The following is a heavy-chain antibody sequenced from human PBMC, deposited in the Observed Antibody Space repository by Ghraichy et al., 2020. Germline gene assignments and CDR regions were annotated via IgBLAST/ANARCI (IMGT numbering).Heavy chain of an antibody. CDR2: INPNSGGT. D-gene: IGHD3-3*01. J-gene: IGHJ5*02. CDR3: ARDSEPYYDFWSEYNWFDP. CDR1: GYTFTGYY. Sequence: ASVKVSCKASGYTFTGYYMHWVRQAPGQGLEWMGRINPNSGGTNYAQKFQGRVTMTRDTSISTAYMELSRLRSDDTAVYYCARDSEPYYDFWSEYNWFDPWGQGTLVTVSS. V-gene: IGHV1-2*06.